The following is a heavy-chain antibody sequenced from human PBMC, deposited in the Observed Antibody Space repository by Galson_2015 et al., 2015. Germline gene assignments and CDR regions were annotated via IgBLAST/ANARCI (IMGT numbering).Heavy chain of an antibody. CDR3: ASSRSHIAVAGTLDY. Sequence: SLRLSCAASGFTFDDYGMSWVRQAPGKGLEWVSGINWNGGSTGYADSVKGRFTISRDNAKNSLYLQMNSPRAEDTALYYCASSRSHIAVAGTLDYWGQGTLVTVSS. D-gene: IGHD6-19*01. CDR2: INWNGGST. J-gene: IGHJ4*02. V-gene: IGHV3-20*04. CDR1: GFTFDDYG.